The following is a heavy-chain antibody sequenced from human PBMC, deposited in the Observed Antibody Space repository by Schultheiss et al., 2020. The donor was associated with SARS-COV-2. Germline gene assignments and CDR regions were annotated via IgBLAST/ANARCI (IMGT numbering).Heavy chain of an antibody. D-gene: IGHD3-3*01. CDR1: GFTFSSYA. Sequence: GESLKISCAASGFTFSSYAMSWVRQAPGKGLEWVSAISGSGGSTYYADSVKGRFTISRDNSKNTLYLQMNSLRAEDTAVYYCAKGPYYDFWSGYYSVGMDVWGQGTTVTVSS. CDR3: AKGPYYDFWSGYYSVGMDV. V-gene: IGHV3-23*01. J-gene: IGHJ6*02. CDR2: ISGSGGST.